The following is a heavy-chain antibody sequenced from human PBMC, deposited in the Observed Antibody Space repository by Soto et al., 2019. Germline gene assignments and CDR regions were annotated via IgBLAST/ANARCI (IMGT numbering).Heavy chain of an antibody. CDR3: ARDPGGTAYGMDV. V-gene: IGHV1-3*04. CDR1: GYTFTSYT. D-gene: IGHD3-16*01. CDR2: INTGKGDT. Sequence: QVQLVQSGAEVKKPGASVKVSCKSSGYTFTSYTLHWVRQAPGQSLEWMGWINTGKGDTKDSQKFQGRVAITRDTSASQAYMELSSLRSEDTAVYCCARDPGGTAYGMDVWGQGPTVTVSS. J-gene: IGHJ6*02.